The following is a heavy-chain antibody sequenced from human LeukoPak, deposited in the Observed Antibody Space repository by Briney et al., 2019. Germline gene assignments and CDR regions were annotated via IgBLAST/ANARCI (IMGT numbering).Heavy chain of an antibody. CDR1: GYTFTGYY. Sequence: ASVTVSCKASGYTFTGYYMHWVRQAPGQGLEWMGWINPNSGGTNYAQKFQGRVTMTRDTSISTAYMELSRLRSDDTAVYYCAREAYYYYGMDVWGQGTTVTVSS. CDR2: INPNSGGT. V-gene: IGHV1-2*02. J-gene: IGHJ6*02. CDR3: AREAYYYYGMDV.